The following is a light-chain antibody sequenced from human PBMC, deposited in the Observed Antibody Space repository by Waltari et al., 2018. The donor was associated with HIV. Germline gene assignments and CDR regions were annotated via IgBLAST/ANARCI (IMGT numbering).Light chain of an antibody. CDR2: GAS. CDR3: QQSHDWPPRYT. J-gene: IGKJ2*01. V-gene: IGKV3-15*01. CDR1: QSVSRN. Sequence: EIVLTQSPATLSVSPGDGATLSCRASQSVSRNVAWYQHKPGQAPRLLIYGASSRAPDVPDRFSGSGSGTEFTLTISSLQSEDFAVYYCQQSHDWPPRYTFGQGTELERK.